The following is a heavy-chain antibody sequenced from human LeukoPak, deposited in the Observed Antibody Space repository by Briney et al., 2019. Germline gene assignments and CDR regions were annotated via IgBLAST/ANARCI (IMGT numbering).Heavy chain of an antibody. CDR3: ARDHYDRRTYYHDY. Sequence: GGSLRLSCAASGFTVSSNYMSWVRQAPGKGLEWVSVIYGGGGTHYADSVKGRFTISRDNSKNTLYLQMNSLRAEDTAVYYCARDHYDRRTYYHDYWGQGTLVTVSS. D-gene: IGHD3-22*01. J-gene: IGHJ4*02. CDR1: GFTVSSNY. CDR2: IYGGGGT. V-gene: IGHV3-66*01.